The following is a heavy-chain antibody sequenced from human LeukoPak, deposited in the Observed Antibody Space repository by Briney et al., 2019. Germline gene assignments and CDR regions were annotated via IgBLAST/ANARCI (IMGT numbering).Heavy chain of an antibody. D-gene: IGHD6-19*01. CDR3: ARQYSSGWRKDWFDP. CDR2: IYYSGST. Sequence: PSGTLSLTCTVSGGSISSYYWSWIRQPPGNGLEWIGYIYYSGSTNYNPSLKSRVTISVDTSKNQFSLKLSSVTAADTAVYYCARQYSSGWRKDWFDPWGQGTLVTVSS. CDR1: GGSISSYY. J-gene: IGHJ5*02. V-gene: IGHV4-59*08.